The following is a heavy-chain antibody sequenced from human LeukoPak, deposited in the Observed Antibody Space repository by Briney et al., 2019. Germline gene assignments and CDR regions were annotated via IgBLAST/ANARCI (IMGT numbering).Heavy chain of an antibody. CDR3: ARDPRGDDFDY. CDR2: IWYDGSNK. V-gene: IGHV3-33*01. J-gene: IGHJ4*02. Sequence: PGRSLRLSCAASGFTFSSYGMHWVRQAPGKGLEWVAVIWYDGSNKYYADSVKGRFTISRDNSKNTLYLQMNSLRAEDTAVYYCARDPRGDDFDYWGQGTLVTVSS. D-gene: IGHD4-17*01. CDR1: GFTFSSYG.